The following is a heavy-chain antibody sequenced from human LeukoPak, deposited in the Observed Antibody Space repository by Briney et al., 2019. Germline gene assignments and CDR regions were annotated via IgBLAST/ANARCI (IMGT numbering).Heavy chain of an antibody. CDR1: GYTFTGYY. D-gene: IGHD3-10*01. Sequence: GASVKVSCKASGYTFTGYYMHWVRQAPGQGLEWMGWINPNSGGTNYAQKFQGRVTMTRDTSISTAYMELSRLRSDDTAVYYCAMYYYGSGSQSPFGYWGQGTLVTVSS. CDR2: INPNSGGT. CDR3: AMYYYGSGSQSPFGY. V-gene: IGHV1-2*02. J-gene: IGHJ4*02.